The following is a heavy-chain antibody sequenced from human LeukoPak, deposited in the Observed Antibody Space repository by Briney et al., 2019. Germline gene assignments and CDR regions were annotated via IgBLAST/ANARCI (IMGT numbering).Heavy chain of an antibody. J-gene: IGHJ4*02. V-gene: IGHV4-34*01. CDR3: ARRLYYYGSGSLFDY. CDR2: INHSGST. Sequence: SETLSPTCAVYGGSFSGYYWSWIRQPPGKGLEWIGEINHSGSTNYNPSLKSRVTISVDTSKNQFSLKLSSVTAADTAVYYCARRLYYYGSGSLFDYWGQGTLVTVSS. D-gene: IGHD3-10*01. CDR1: GGSFSGYY.